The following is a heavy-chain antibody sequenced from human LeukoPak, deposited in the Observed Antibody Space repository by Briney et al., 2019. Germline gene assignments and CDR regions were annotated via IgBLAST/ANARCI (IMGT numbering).Heavy chain of an antibody. V-gene: IGHV4-31*03. CDR2: IYYSGST. J-gene: IGHJ4*02. CDR3: ARANIAAAGATLDY. CDR1: GGSISSGGYY. D-gene: IGHD6-13*01. Sequence: SQTLSLTCTVSGGSISSGGYYWSWLRQHPGTGLEWIGYIYYSGSTYYNPSLKSRVTISVDTSKNQFSLKLSSVTAADAAVYYCARANIAAAGATLDYWGQGTLVTVSS.